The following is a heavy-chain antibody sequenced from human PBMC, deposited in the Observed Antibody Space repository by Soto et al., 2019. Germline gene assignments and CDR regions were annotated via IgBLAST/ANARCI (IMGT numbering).Heavy chain of an antibody. CDR2: ISVSGGST. CDR3: AKDGTMIVPAGGFDY. J-gene: IGHJ4*02. D-gene: IGHD3-22*01. V-gene: IGHV3-23*01. Sequence: GGALRLSCSASGFTFSSYAMSWAHQAPGKWLEWVSAISVSGGSTYYADSVKGRFTISRDNSKNTLYLQMNSLRAEDTAVYYCAKDGTMIVPAGGFDYWGQGTLVTVSS. CDR1: GFTFSSYA.